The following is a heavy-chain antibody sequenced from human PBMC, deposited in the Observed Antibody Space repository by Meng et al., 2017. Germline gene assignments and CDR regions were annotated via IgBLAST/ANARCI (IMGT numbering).Heavy chain of an antibody. V-gene: IGHV1-69*13. CDR3: ARVTAMGYYYYYGMDV. J-gene: IGHJ6*02. CDR1: GGTFSSYT. D-gene: IGHD5-18*01. Sequence: SVKVSCKASGGTFSSYTISWVRQAPGQGLEWMGRIIPIFGTANYAQKFQGRVTITADESTSTAYMELSSLRSEDTAVYYCARVTAMGYYYYYGMDVWGQGTTVTVSS. CDR2: IIPIFGTA.